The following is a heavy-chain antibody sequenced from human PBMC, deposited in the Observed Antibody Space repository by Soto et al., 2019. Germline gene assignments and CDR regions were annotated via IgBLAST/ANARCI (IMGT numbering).Heavy chain of an antibody. J-gene: IGHJ3*02. CDR2: IYYSGST. V-gene: IGHV4-31*03. Sequence: QVQLQESGPGLVQPSQTLSLTCTVSGGSISSGGYFWSWIRQHPGKGLEWIGSIYYSGSTYCNPSLKSRIYKSVDTFKNQFSLKLSSVTAADTAVYFCARGVAIWGQGTMVTVSS. D-gene: IGHD2-15*01. CDR1: GGSISSGGYF. CDR3: ARGVAI.